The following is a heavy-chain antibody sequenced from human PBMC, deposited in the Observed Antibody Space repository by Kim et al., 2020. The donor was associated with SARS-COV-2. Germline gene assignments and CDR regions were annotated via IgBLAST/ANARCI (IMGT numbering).Heavy chain of an antibody. J-gene: IGHJ4*02. CDR2: IWNDGTDK. CDR3: TKGTGSSSWFISH. D-gene: IGHD6-13*01. Sequence: GGSLRLSCVASGFSFRTYGLHWVRQAPGKGLEWVAVIWNDGTDKYYAESVKGRFTISRDNSKNTLYLQMNSLRVEDTAVYYCTKGTGSSSWFISHWGQGTQVTVFS. CDR1: GFSFRTYG. V-gene: IGHV3-33*03.